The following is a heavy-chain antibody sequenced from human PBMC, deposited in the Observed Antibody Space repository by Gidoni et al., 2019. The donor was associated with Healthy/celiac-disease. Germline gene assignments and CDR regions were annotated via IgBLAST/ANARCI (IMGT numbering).Heavy chain of an antibody. CDR1: GFTFSSYG. V-gene: IGHV3-33*01. Sequence: QVQLVESGGGVVQPWGSLRLSCAGAGFTFSSYGMHWVRQAPGQGLEWVAFILYDVSNKYYSDSVKGRFTISRDNSKNTLYLQMNSLRAEDTAVYYCARSSGSYSEYFQHWGQGTLVTVSS. J-gene: IGHJ1*01. CDR3: ARSSGSYSEYFQH. CDR2: ILYDVSNK. D-gene: IGHD1-26*01.